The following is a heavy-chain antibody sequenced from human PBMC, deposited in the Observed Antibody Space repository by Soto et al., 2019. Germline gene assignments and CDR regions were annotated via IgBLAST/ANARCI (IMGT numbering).Heavy chain of an antibody. J-gene: IGHJ6*02. V-gene: IGHV5-51*01. CDR3: ARHEQFYYYYYGMDV. CDR1: GYSFTTYW. CDR2: INPGDSDI. D-gene: IGHD4-4*01. Sequence: PGESLKISCKASGYSFTTYWIAWVRQMAGKGLEWMGIINPGDSDIRYSPSFQGQVTISADNSISTAYLQWSSLKASDTAMYYCARHEQFYYYYYGMDVWGQGTAVTVSS.